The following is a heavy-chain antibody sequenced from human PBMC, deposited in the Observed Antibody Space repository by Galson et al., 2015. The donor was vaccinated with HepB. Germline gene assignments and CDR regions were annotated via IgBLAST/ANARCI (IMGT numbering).Heavy chain of an antibody. Sequence: SGGGRRTHYADSVKGRFTISRDNSKNTLSLQMTSLRADDTALYYCVAGSGRFWGQGTLVTVSS. J-gene: IGHJ4*02. CDR2: SGGGRRT. V-gene: IGHV3-23*01. CDR3: VAGSGRF.